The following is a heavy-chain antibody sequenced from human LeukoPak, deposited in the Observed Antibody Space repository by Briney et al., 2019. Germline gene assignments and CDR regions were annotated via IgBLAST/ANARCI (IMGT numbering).Heavy chain of an antibody. J-gene: IGHJ3*02. D-gene: IGHD2-2*01. V-gene: IGHV1-69*01. CDR2: IIPIFGTA. CDR1: GGTFSSYA. CDR3: AREVTPAASDAFDI. Sequence: SVKVSCKASGGTFSSYAISWVRQAPGQGLEWMGGIIPIFGTANYAQKFQGRVTITADESTSTAYMELSSLRSEDTAVYYCAREVTPAASDAFDIWGQGTTVTVSS.